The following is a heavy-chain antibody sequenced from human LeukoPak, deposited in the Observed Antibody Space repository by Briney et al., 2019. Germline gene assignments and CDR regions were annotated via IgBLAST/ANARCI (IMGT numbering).Heavy chain of an antibody. CDR3: AKGSRLARYYFDY. V-gene: IGHV3-23*01. CDR1: GFTFSSYA. Sequence: GGSLRISCAASGFTFSSYAMSWVRQASGKGLEWVSAISGSGGSTYYADSVKGRFTISRDNSKNTLYLQMNSLRAEDTAVYYCAKGSRLARYYFDYWGQGTLVTVSS. D-gene: IGHD6-13*01. CDR2: ISGSGGST. J-gene: IGHJ4*02.